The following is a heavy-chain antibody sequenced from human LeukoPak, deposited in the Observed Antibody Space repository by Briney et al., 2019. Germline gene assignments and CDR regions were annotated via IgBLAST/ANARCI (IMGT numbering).Heavy chain of an antibody. J-gene: IGHJ5*02. D-gene: IGHD3-10*01. V-gene: IGHV1-2*02. CDR1: GYTFTGYY. Sequence: ASVKVSCKASGYTFTGYYMHWVRQAPGQGLEWMGWINPNHGDTNYAQKFQDRVSMTRDTSISTAYMHLSRLRSADTAVYYCARARSEGLSIWFGEGYNWFDPWGQGTLVTVSS. CDR3: ARARSEGLSIWFGEGYNWFDP. CDR2: INPNHGDT.